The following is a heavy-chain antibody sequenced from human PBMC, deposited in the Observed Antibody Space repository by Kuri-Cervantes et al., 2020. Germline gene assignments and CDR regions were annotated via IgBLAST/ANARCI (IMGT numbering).Heavy chain of an antibody. J-gene: IGHJ6*02. Sequence: ASVKVSCKASGYTFTSYGISWVRQAPGQGLEWMGWISAYNGNTNYAQKLQGRVTMTTDTSTSTAYMELRSLRSDDTAVYYCARVVAGLYCYYGMDVWGQGTMVTVSS. D-gene: IGHD6-19*01. CDR3: ARVVAGLYCYYGMDV. CDR2: ISAYNGNT. V-gene: IGHV1-18*01. CDR1: GYTFTSYG.